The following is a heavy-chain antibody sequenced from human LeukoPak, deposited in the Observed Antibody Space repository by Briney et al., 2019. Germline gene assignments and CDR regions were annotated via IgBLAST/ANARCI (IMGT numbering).Heavy chain of an antibody. Sequence: PGGSLRPSCAASGFTFDDYGMSWVRQAPGKGLEWVSGINWNGGSTGYADSVKGRFTISRDNAKNSLYLQMNSLRAEDTALYYCARECLRYNWNHEFDPWGQGTLVTVSS. CDR3: ARECLRYNWNHEFDP. V-gene: IGHV3-20*04. CDR2: INWNGGST. J-gene: IGHJ5*02. CDR1: GFTFDDYG. D-gene: IGHD1-14*01.